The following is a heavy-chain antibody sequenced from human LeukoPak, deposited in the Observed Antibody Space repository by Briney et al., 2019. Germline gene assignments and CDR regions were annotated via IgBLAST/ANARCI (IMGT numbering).Heavy chain of an antibody. CDR1: GFTFSSYA. J-gene: IGHJ4*02. CDR2: ISIEGSST. Sequence: GGSLRVSCSASGFTFSSYAMHWVRQAPGKGLEYVSSISIEGSSTYYTDSVKGRFTISRDNSKNTLYLQMNSLRAEDTALYYCVKDRWVDYWGQGTLVTVSS. V-gene: IGHV3-64D*09. D-gene: IGHD4-23*01. CDR3: VKDRWVDY.